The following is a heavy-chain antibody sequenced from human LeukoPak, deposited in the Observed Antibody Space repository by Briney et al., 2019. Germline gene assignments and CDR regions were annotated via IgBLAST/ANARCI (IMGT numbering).Heavy chain of an antibody. CDR3: AKGRYTTSWYNFDY. V-gene: IGHV3-23*01. CDR2: ISASDGGS. Sequence: GGSLRLSCAVSGFTFRNYAMSWDRQAPGTGPEWVSAISASDGGSYYSDSVKGRFTISRDNSKNTLYLQMNSLRAEDTAVYYCAKGRYTTSWYNFDYWGQGTLVTVSS. D-gene: IGHD6-13*01. CDR1: GFTFRNYA. J-gene: IGHJ4*02.